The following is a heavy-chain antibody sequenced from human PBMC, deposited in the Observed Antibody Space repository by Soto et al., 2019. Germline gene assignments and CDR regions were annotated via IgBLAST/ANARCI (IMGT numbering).Heavy chain of an antibody. CDR3: ANLMVRGVIIRSQPFDY. CDR1: GFTFSSYA. Sequence: GGSLRLSCAASGFTFSSYAMSWVRQAPGKGLEWVSAISGSGGSTYYADSVKGRSTISRDNSKNTLYLQMNSLRAEDAAVYYCANLMVRGVIIRSQPFDYWGQGTLVIVSS. CDR2: ISGSGGST. V-gene: IGHV3-23*01. J-gene: IGHJ4*02. D-gene: IGHD3-10*01.